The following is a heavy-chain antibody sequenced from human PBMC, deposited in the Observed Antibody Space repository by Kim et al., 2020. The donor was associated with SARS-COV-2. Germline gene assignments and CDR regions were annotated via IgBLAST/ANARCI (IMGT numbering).Heavy chain of an antibody. CDR1: GYSFTSYW. CDR2: IDPSDSYT. D-gene: IGHD2-2*01. V-gene: IGHV5-10-1*01. J-gene: IGHJ4*02. CDR3: ARTGYAPYFFDY. Sequence: GESLKISCKGSGYSFTSYWISWVRQMPGKGLEWMGRIDPSDSYTNYSPSFQGHVTISADKSISTAYLQWSSLKASDTAMHYCARTGYAPYFFDYWGQGTLVTVSS.